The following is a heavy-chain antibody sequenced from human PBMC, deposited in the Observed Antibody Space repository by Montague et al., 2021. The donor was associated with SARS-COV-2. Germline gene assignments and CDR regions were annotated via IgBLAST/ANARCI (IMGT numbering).Heavy chain of an antibody. CDR1: GGSISSSSCY. D-gene: IGHD6-13*01. V-gene: IGHV4-39*01. J-gene: IGHJ5*02. CDR3: ARKEMKYSSIWSTGGNWFDP. Sequence: SETLSLTCTVSGGSISSSSCYWGWNRQPPGKGLEWIGSIYYSGSTYYXPSLKSRVTISVDTSKNQFSLKLSSVTAADTAVYYCARKEMKYSSIWSTGGNWFDPWGQGTLVTVSS. CDR2: IYYSGST.